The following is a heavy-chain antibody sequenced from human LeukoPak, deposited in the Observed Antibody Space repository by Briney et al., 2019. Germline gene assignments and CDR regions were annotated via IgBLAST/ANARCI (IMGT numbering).Heavy chain of an antibody. CDR2: ISWNSGNI. CDR3: AKRGPGSPQSGKYFFDY. CDR1: GFTFDDYA. Sequence: GGSLRLSCAASGFTFDDYAMHWVRQAPGKGLEWVSGISWNSGNIGYADSVKGRFTISRDNAKNSLYLQMNSLRAEDTAVYYCAKRGPGSPQSGKYFFDYWGQGTLVTVSS. J-gene: IGHJ4*02. V-gene: IGHV3-9*01. D-gene: IGHD3-10*01.